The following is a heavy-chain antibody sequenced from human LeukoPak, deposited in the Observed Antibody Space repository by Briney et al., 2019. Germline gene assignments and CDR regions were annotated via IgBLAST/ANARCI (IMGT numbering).Heavy chain of an antibody. D-gene: IGHD3-10*01. J-gene: IGHJ4*02. CDR3: AKVGDYYGSGKYSNFDY. CDR1: GFTFSSYA. V-gene: IGHV3-23*01. Sequence: GGSLRLSCAASGFTFSSYAMSWVRQAPGKGLEWVSAISGSGSTTYYADSVKGRFTISRDNSKNTLYLQMSSLRAEDTAVYYCAKVGDYYGSGKYSNFDYWGQGTLVTVSS. CDR2: ISGSGSTT.